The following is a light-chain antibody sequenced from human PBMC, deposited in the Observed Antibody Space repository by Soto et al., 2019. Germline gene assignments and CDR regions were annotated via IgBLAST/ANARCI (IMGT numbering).Light chain of an antibody. CDR2: GAS. Sequence: EIVLTQSPGTLSLSPGERATLSCRASESVDSSYLAWYQQKPGQAPRLLIYGASSRVTGIPDRFSGSGSGTDFTLTISRLEPEDFAVYYCQQYGSSPLTFGGGTKVDIK. CDR3: QQYGSSPLT. CDR1: ESVDSSY. V-gene: IGKV3-20*01. J-gene: IGKJ4*01.